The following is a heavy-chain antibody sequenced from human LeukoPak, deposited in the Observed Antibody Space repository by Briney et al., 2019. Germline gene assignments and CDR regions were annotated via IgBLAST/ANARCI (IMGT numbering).Heavy chain of an antibody. D-gene: IGHD3-22*01. J-gene: IGHJ6*02. Sequence: SVKVSCMASGGTFSSYAISWVRQAPGQGLEWMGRIIPILGIANYAQKFQGRVTITADKSTSTAYMELSSLRSEDTAVYYCARIYYYDSSGPAPYYYYYYGMDVWGQGTTVTVSS. CDR3: ARIYYYDSSGPAPYYYYYYGMDV. V-gene: IGHV1-69*04. CDR1: GGTFSSYA. CDR2: IIPILGIA.